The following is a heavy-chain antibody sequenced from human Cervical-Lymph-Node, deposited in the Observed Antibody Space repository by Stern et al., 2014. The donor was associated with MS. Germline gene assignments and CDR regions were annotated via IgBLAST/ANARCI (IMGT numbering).Heavy chain of an antibody. CDR3: ARDRSLSPRPRGMDV. D-gene: IGHD6-6*01. Sequence: VQLVESGAEVRKPGSSVKVSCKASGGTFSNHAISWGRQAPGQGLEWMGRIIPIFDLTTYAQKFQGRVTFSADTSTNTAYLDLSSLTSEDTAVYYCARDRSLSPRPRGMDVWGQGTTVTVSS. CDR1: GGTFSNHA. V-gene: IGHV1-69*09. CDR2: IIPIFDLT. J-gene: IGHJ6*02.